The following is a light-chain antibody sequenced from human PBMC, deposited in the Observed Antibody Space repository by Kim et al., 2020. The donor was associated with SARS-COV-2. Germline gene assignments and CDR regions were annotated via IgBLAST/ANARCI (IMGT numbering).Light chain of an antibody. V-gene: IGLV2-14*03. J-gene: IGLJ1*01. CDR2: DVS. Sequence: SITLSCTGTSSDVGGYNYVPWYQQHPGKAPKLMIYDVSNRPSGVSNRFSGSKSGNTASLTISGLQAEDEADYYCSSYTSSSTLDVFGTGTKVTVL. CDR1: SSDVGGYNY. CDR3: SSYTSSSTLDV.